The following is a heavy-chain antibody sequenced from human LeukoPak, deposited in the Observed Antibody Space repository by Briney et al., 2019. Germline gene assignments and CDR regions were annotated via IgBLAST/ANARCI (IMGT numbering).Heavy chain of an antibody. CDR3: ARVTTGGYYNY. CDR1: GGSISSGRYY. D-gene: IGHD3-22*01. Sequence: SETLSLTCTVSGGSISSGRYYWSWIRQPAGKGLEWIGRIYTSGCTNYNPSLKSRVTISLDTSENHFSLKLSSVTAADTAVYYCARVTTGGYYNYWGQGTLVTVSS. CDR2: IYTSGCT. V-gene: IGHV4-61*02. J-gene: IGHJ4*02.